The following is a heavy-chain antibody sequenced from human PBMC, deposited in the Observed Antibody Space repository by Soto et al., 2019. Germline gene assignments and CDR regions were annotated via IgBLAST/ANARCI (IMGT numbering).Heavy chain of an antibody. J-gene: IGHJ4*02. D-gene: IGHD5-18*01. Sequence: QAQLVESGGGVVQPGRSLRLSWAASGFAFSSYGMHWVRRARGTGLEWVAVISYDGSLQHYADSVKGRFTISRDNSKNMVLLQMSSLRAADKAVYYCVSDRGYGHASVPYSWGQGTLVTVSS. CDR1: GFAFSSYG. CDR2: ISYDGSLQ. V-gene: IGHV3-30*03. CDR3: VSDRGYGHASVPYS.